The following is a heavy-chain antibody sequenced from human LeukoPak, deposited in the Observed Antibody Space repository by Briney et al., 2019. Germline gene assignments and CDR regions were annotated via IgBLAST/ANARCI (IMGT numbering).Heavy chain of an antibody. Sequence: SETLSLTCAVYGGSFSGYYWSWIRQPPGKGLEWIGEINHSGSTNYNPSLKSRVTVSVDTSKNQFSLKLSSVTAADTAVYYCARLIVDYYGSGSYWNYYYYYYMDVWGKGTTVTVSS. CDR1: GGSFSGYY. D-gene: IGHD3-10*01. CDR3: ARLIVDYYGSGSYWNYYYYYYMDV. J-gene: IGHJ6*03. CDR2: INHSGST. V-gene: IGHV4-34*01.